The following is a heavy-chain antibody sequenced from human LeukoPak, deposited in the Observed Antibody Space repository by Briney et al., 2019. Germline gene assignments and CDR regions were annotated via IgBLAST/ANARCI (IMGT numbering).Heavy chain of an antibody. Sequence: GGSLRLSCAASGFTFSSYAMSWVRQTPGKGLEWVANIRQDGDTKYYVDSVKGRFTISRDNAMNSLYLQMNSLRAEDTAIYYCARSLPYGTTWYGRSDFWGQGTLVTVSS. CDR1: GFTFSSYA. CDR2: IRQDGDTK. J-gene: IGHJ4*02. D-gene: IGHD6-13*01. CDR3: ARSLPYGTTWYGRSDF. V-gene: IGHV3-7*03.